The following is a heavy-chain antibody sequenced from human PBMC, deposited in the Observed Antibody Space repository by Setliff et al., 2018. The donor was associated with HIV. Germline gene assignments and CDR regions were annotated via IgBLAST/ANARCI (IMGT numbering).Heavy chain of an antibody. Sequence: RGESLKISCKGSGYSFTSYWIGWVRQMPGKGLEWMGVIYPGDSDTRYSPSFQGQVTISADKSINTAYLHWRRLKVSDSAIYYCAATDSGFDHWGQGTLVTVSS. V-gene: IGHV5-51*01. J-gene: IGHJ4*02. CDR2: IYPGDSDT. CDR3: AATDSGFDH. D-gene: IGHD3-10*01. CDR1: GYSFTSYW.